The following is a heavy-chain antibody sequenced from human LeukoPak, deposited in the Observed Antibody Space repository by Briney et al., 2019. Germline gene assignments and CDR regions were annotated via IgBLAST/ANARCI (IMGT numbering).Heavy chain of an antibody. CDR3: ARDAVAGRAEYYFDY. V-gene: IGHV1-2*06. D-gene: IGHD6-19*01. CDR2: INPNTGGT. Sequence: ASVKVSCKASGYTFTSYGISWARQAPGHGLEWKGRINPNTGGTHYAQKFQGRVTMTRDTSISTAYMELSRLRSDDTAIFYCARDAVAGRAEYYFDYWGQGTLVTVSP. CDR1: GYTFTSYG. J-gene: IGHJ4*02.